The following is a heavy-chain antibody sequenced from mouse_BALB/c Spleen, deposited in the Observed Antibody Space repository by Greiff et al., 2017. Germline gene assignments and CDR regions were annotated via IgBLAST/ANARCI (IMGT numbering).Heavy chain of an antibody. Sequence: EVKLQESGGGLVQPGGSLKLSCAASGFTFSSYTMSWVRQTPEKRLEWVAYISNGGGSTYYPDTVKGRFTISRDNAKNTLYLQMSSLKSEDTAMYYCARPLITTYYYAMDYWGQGTSVTVSS. CDR1: GFTFSSYT. CDR3: ARPLITTYYYAMDY. J-gene: IGHJ4*01. V-gene: IGHV5-12-2*01. D-gene: IGHD2-4*01. CDR2: ISNGGGST.